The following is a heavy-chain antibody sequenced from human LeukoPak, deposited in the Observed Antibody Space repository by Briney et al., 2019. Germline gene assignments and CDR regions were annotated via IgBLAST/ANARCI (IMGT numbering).Heavy chain of an antibody. D-gene: IGHD3-10*01. Sequence: ASVKVSCKASGYTFTSYAMHWVRQAPGQRLEWMGWINAGNGNTKYSQKFQGRVTITRDTSASTAYMELSSLRSEDTAVYYCASSWFAMVWGGPSQLDYWGQGTLVTVSS. V-gene: IGHV1-3*01. CDR2: INAGNGNT. J-gene: IGHJ4*02. CDR3: ASSWFAMVWGGPSQLDY. CDR1: GYTFTSYA.